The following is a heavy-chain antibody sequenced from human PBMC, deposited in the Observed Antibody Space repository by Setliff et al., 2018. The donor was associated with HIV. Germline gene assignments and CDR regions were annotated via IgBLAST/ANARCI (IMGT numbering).Heavy chain of an antibody. J-gene: IGHJ6*02. CDR2: INHRGIT. D-gene: IGHD6-13*01. V-gene: IGHV4-34*01. Sequence: KTSETLSLTCAVYGVSFSGYYWSWIRQPPGKGLEWIGEINHRGITNYSPSLKSRVTISVDTSKNQFSLKLRSVTAADTAVYYCARVVWMAAAGTIDYYYYGMDIWGQGTTVTVSS. CDR1: GVSFSGYY. CDR3: ARVVWMAAAGTIDYYYYGMDI.